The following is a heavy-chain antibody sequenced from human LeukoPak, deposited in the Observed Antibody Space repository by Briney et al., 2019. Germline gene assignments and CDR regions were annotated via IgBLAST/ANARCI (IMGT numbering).Heavy chain of an antibody. CDR1: GGSISSSSYY. CDR2: IYYSGST. Sequence: PSETLSLTCTVSGGSISSSSYYWGWIRQPPGKGLEWIGSIYYSGSTYYNPSLKSRVTISVDTSKNQFSLKLSSVTAADTPVYYCARDTYYDSSGPYYFDYWGQGTLVTVSS. J-gene: IGHJ4*02. CDR3: ARDTYYDSSGPYYFDY. V-gene: IGHV4-39*07. D-gene: IGHD3-22*01.